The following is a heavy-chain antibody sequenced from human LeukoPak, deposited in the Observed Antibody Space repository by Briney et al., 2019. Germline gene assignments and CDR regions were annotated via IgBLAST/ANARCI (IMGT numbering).Heavy chain of an antibody. J-gene: IGHJ1*01. CDR1: GFSFSSHG. CDR3: AKDDDWGRYKH. CDR2: ISPSGDIT. Sequence: GGTLRLSCAGSGFSFSSHGMNWVRQAPGRGLEWVSGISPSGDITYYTDSVRGRFTISRDNFKNTLSLQVNSLRAEDTAMYYCAKDDDWGRYKHWGQGTLVTVSS. D-gene: IGHD3-16*01. V-gene: IGHV3-23*01.